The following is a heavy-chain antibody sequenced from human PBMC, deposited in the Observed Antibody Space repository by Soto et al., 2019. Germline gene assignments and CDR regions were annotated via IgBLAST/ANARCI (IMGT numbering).Heavy chain of an antibody. D-gene: IGHD2-15*01. CDR1: GGSMISYY. CDR3: ARRNYCSGESCYLLDY. V-gene: IGHV4-59*05. Sequence: SETLSLTCTVSGGSMISYYWSWIRQPPGKGLEWIGSIYYSGNTYYNPSLMSRVTISADTSKNQFSLKLSSVTAADTAVYYCARRNYCSGESCYLLDYWGQGTLVTVPQ. CDR2: IYYSGNT. J-gene: IGHJ4*02.